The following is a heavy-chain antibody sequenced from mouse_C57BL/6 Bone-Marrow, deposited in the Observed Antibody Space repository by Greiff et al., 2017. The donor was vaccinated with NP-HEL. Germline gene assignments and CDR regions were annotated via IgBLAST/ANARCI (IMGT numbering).Heavy chain of an antibody. D-gene: IGHD1-1*01. CDR3: ARQEYYGFDY. CDR1: GFTFSDYY. Sequence: EVKLVESGGGLVQPGGSLKLSCAASGFTFSDYYMYWVRQTPEKRLEWVAYISNGGGSTYYPDTVKGRFTISRDNAKNTLYLQMSRLKSEDTAMYYGARQEYYGFDYWGQGTTLTVSS. CDR2: ISNGGGST. J-gene: IGHJ2*01. V-gene: IGHV5-12*01.